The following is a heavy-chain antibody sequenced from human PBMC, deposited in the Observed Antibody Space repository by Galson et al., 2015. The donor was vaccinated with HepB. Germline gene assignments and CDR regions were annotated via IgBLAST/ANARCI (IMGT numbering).Heavy chain of an antibody. CDR1: GFTFSSYS. CDR2: ISSSSSYI. CDR3: ARDRLSMEGAFDI. D-gene: IGHD2/OR15-2a*01. J-gene: IGHJ3*02. V-gene: IGHV3-21*01. Sequence: SLRLSCAASGFTFSSYSMNWVRQAPGKGLEWVSSISSSSSYIYYADSVKGRFTISRDNAKNSLYLQMNSLRAEDTAVYYCARDRLSMEGAFDIWGQGTMVTVSS.